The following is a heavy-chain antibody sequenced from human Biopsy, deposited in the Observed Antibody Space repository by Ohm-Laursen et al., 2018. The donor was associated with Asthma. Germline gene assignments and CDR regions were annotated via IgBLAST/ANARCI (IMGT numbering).Heavy chain of an antibody. Sequence: SVKVSCKASGYTFTSYYMHWVRQAPGQGLEWMGRINPNSGATNYAQKFQGRVTMTRDTSISTAYMEVSRLRSDGTAVYYCARGQKSAGDRWFDPWGQGTLVTVSS. D-gene: IGHD6-13*01. V-gene: IGHV1-2*06. CDR2: INPNSGAT. CDR1: GYTFTSYY. CDR3: ARGQKSAGDRWFDP. J-gene: IGHJ5*02.